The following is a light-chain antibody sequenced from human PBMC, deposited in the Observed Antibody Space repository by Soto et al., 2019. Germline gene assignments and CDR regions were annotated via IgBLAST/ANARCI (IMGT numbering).Light chain of an antibody. Sequence: DILMPQSPTSLSASAGDIVTINCRASQTISSWVAWYQQKPWKAHKLLIYKATSLETGVPARFSGSVSGTEFTPTISGLQPHDFASYYCQQYNTYFPLTFGGPTKGDIK. CDR2: KAT. CDR3: QQYNTYFPLT. V-gene: IGKV1-5*03. J-gene: IGKJ4*01. CDR1: QTISSW.